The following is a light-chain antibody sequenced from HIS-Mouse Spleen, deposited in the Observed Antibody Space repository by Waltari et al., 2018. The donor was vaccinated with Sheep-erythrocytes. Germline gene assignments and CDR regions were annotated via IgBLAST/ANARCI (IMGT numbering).Light chain of an antibody. J-gene: IGLJ1*01. CDR3: CSYAGSYNHV. CDR1: SSDVGGYNY. CDR2: DFS. V-gene: IGLV2-11*01. Sequence: QSALTQPRSVSGSPGQSVTIPCTGTSSDVGGYNYVSWYQQHPGKAPKLMIYDFSKRDSRVHDRFSGSKSGNTASLTISGLQDEDEADYYCCSYAGSYNHVFATGTKVTVL.